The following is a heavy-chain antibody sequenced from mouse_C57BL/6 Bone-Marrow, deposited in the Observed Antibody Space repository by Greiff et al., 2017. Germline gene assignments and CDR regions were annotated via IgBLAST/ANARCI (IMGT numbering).Heavy chain of an antibody. D-gene: IGHD1-1*01. V-gene: IGHV1-4*01. CDR3: AIGFAYYYGSSCAMDY. Sequence: QVQLQQSGAELARPGASVKMSCKASGYTFTSYTMHWVKQRPGQGLEWIGYINPSSGYTKYNQKFKDKATLTADKSSSTAYMQLSSLTSEDSAVYYCAIGFAYYYGSSCAMDYWGQGTSVTVSS. J-gene: IGHJ4*01. CDR1: GYTFTSYT. CDR2: INPSSGYT.